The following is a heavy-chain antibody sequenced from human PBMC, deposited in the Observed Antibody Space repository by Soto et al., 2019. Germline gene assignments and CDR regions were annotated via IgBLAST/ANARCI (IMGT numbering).Heavy chain of an antibody. CDR3: ARAVTVGYYYYYGMAV. CDR2: IIPIFGTA. D-gene: IGHD4-17*01. Sequence: QVQLVQSGAEVKKPGSSVKVSCKASGGTFSSYAISWVRQAPGQGLEWMGGIIPIFGTANYAQKFQGRVTITADESTSTAYMELSSLRSEDTAVYYCARAVTVGYYYYYGMAVWGQGTTVTVSS. CDR1: GGTFSSYA. J-gene: IGHJ6*02. V-gene: IGHV1-69*12.